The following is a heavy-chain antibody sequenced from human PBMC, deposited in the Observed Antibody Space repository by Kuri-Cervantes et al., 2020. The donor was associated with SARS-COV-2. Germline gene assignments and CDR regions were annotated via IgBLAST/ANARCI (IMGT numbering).Heavy chain of an antibody. CDR2: IYYSGST. D-gene: IGHD6-13*01. V-gene: IGHV4-39*01. J-gene: IGHJ4*02. Sequence: GSLRLSCTVSGDSISSNSYFWGWIRQPPGRGLEWIGHIYYSGSTYYSPSLKSRVTISVDTSKKQFSLKLSSVTAADTAIYYCVRAAAGIYYFDYWGQGTLVTVSS. CDR1: GDSISSNSYF. CDR3: VRAAAGIYYFDY.